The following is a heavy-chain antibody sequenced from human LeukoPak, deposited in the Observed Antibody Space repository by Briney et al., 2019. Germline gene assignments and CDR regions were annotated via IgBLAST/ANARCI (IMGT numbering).Heavy chain of an antibody. J-gene: IGHJ4*02. CDR2: ISAYNDNT. CDR3: ARGGTRWVVVPAATDY. D-gene: IGHD2-2*01. CDR1: GYTFTSYG. Sequence: ASVKVSCKCSGYTFTSYGISWVRQAPGQGLEWMGLISAYNDNTNYAQKLQGRVTMTTDTSTSKAYMELRSLRSDDTAVYYCARGGTRWVVVPAATDYWGQGTLVTVSS. V-gene: IGHV1-18*01.